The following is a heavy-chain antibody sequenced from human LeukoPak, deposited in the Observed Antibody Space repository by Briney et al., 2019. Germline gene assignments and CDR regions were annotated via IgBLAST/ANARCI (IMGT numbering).Heavy chain of an antibody. V-gene: IGHV4-38-2*02. CDR2: IYHSGST. CDR1: GFTFSSYA. CDR3: ARDLRYSGSSGFDY. J-gene: IGHJ4*02. D-gene: IGHD1-26*01. Sequence: GSLRLSCAASGFTFSSYAMSWVRQAPGKGLEWIGSIYHSGSTYYNPSLKSRVTISVDTSKNQFSLKLSSVTAADTAVYYCARDLRYSGSSGFDYWGQGTLVTVSS.